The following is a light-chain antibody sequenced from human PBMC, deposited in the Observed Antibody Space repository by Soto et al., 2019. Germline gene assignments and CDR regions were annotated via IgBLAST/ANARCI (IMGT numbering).Light chain of an antibody. V-gene: IGLV2-23*01. J-gene: IGLJ2*01. CDR1: SSDVGGYNL. CDR3: YSYAGSDILV. CDR2: EGS. Sequence: QSALTQPASVSGSPGQSITISCTGTSSDVGGYNLVSWYQKHPGKAPKLFIHEGSKRPSGVSNRFSGSKSGNTASLTISGLQAEDEADYYCYSYAGSDILVFGGGTKLTVL.